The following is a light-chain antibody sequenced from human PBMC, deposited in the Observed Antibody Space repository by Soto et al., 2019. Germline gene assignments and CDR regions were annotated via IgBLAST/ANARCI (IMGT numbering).Light chain of an antibody. J-gene: IGKJ3*01. CDR2: GVS. Sequence: EIVLTQSPGTLSLSPGERATLSCRASQSVGSTYLAWYQQKPGQAPKLLIYGVSSRATGIPDRFSGSGSGTDFTLIISRLEPEDFAVYYCQQYGTSPLTFGPGTKVYI. CDR1: QSVGSTY. V-gene: IGKV3-20*01. CDR3: QQYGTSPLT.